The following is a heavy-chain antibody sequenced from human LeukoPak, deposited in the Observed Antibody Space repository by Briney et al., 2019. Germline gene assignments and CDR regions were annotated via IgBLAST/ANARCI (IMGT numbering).Heavy chain of an antibody. D-gene: IGHD6-25*01. CDR1: GFTFSSYG. CDR2: ISYDGSNK. J-gene: IGHJ6*02. CDR3: ANGPAVRPYYYGMDV. V-gene: IGHV3-30*18. Sequence: PGRSLRLSCAASGFTFSSYGMHWVRQAPGKGLEWVAVISYDGSNKYYADSVKGRFTISRDNSKNTLYLQMNSLRAEETAVYYCANGPAVRPYYYGMDVWGQGTTVTVSS.